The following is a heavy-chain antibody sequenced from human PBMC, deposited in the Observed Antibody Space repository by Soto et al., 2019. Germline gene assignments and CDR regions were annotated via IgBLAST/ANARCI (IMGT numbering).Heavy chain of an antibody. J-gene: IGHJ6*02. CDR1: GFTFRNYD. V-gene: IGHV3-13*05. CDR2: ISAAGDP. CDR3: ARTDRDFYGLDV. Sequence: EVQLVESGGGLVQPGGSPRLSCEASGFTFRNYDMHWVRQGTGKGLEWVSGISAAGDPDYADSVEGRFTSSRENAQTSFFLQMNSLRAGDTAVYYCARTDRDFYGLDVWGPGTRVIVSS.